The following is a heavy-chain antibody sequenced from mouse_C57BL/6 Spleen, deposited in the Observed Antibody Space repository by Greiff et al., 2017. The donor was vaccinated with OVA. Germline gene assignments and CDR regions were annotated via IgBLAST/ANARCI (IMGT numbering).Heavy chain of an antibody. D-gene: IGHD1-3*01. CDR1: GFTFSDYY. CDR3: AKTGKEGYFDV. V-gene: IGHV5-12*01. J-gene: IGHJ1*03. CDR2: ISNGGGST. Sequence: EVKLVESGGGLVQPGGSLKLSCAASGFTFSDYYMYWVRQTPEKRLEWVAYISNGGGSTYYPDTVKGRFTISRDNAKNTLYLQMSRLKSEDTAMYYCAKTGKEGYFDVWGTGTTVTVSS.